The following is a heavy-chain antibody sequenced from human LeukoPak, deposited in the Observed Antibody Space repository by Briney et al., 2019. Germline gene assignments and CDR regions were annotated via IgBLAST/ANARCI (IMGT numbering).Heavy chain of an antibody. V-gene: IGHV4-39*01. CDR2: IYYSGST. D-gene: IGHD6-19*01. Sequence: TSETLSLTCTVSGVSISSSSYYWGWIRQPPGKGLEWIGSIYYSGSTYYNPSLKSRVTISVDTSKNQFSLKQSSVTAADAAVYYWARLIGQWLVLDYWGQGTLVTVSS. J-gene: IGHJ4*02. CDR3: ARLIGQWLVLDY. CDR1: GVSISSSSYY.